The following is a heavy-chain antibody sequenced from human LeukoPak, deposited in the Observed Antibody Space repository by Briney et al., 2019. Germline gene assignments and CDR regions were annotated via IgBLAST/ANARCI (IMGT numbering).Heavy chain of an antibody. CDR1: GFTFSSYA. CDR3: ARDHYGDYPGY. CDR2: ISYDGSNK. V-gene: IGHV3-30-3*01. Sequence: GGSLRLSCAASGFTFSSYAMHWVRQAPGKGPEWVAVISYDGSNKYYADSVKGRFTISRDNSKNTLYLQMNSLRAEDTAVYYCARDHYGDYPGYWGQGTLVTVSS. J-gene: IGHJ4*02. D-gene: IGHD4-17*01.